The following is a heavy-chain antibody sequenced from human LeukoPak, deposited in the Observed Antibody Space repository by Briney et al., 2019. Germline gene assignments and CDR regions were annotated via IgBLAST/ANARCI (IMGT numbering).Heavy chain of an antibody. CDR3: ASTRIEYYYGSSGHFDY. V-gene: IGHV4-39*07. D-gene: IGHD3-22*01. CDR2: IFYSGST. Sequence: SETLSLTCTVSGGSISSSSYFWGWIRQPPGKGLEWIGSIFYSGSTYYNPSLNSRVTISIDTSKNQFSLKLSSVTAADTAVYYCASTRIEYYYGSSGHFDYWGQGTLVTVSS. CDR1: GGSISSSSYF. J-gene: IGHJ4*02.